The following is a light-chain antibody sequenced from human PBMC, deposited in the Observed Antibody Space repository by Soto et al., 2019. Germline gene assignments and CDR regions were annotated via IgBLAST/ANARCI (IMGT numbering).Light chain of an antibody. CDR2: EVT. J-gene: IGLJ1*01. Sequence: QSVLTQPASVSGSPGQSITISCTGTSSDIGAYDYVSWYQQYPGRVPKLLIHEVTNRPSGVSDRFSGSKSGNTASLTISGLQAEDEADYYCQSYDSSLYGYVFGSGTKVTVL. V-gene: IGLV2-14*01. CDR1: SSDIGAYDY. CDR3: QSYDSSLYGYV.